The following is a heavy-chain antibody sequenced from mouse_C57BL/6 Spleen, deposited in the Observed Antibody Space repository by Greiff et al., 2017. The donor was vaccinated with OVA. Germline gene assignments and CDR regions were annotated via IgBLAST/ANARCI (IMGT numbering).Heavy chain of an antibody. D-gene: IGHD2-5*01. CDR2: IHPNSGST. CDR1: GYTFTSYW. J-gene: IGHJ1*03. V-gene: IGHV1-64*01. CDR3: ARSHYSNDWYVEV. Sequence: VQLQQPGAELVKPGASVKLSCKASGYTFTSYWMHWVKQRPGQGLEWIGMIHPNSGSTNYNEKFKSKATLTVDKSSSTAYMQLSSLTSEDSAVYYCARSHYSNDWYVEVWGTGTTVTVSS.